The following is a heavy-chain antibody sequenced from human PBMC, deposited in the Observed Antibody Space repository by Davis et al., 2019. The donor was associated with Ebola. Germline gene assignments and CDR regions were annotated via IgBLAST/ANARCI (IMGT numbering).Heavy chain of an antibody. Sequence: SVKVSCKASGGTFSSYAISWVRQAPGQGLEWMGGIIPIFGTANYAQKFQGRVTMTRDTSTSTVYMELSSLRSEDTAVYYCARDSGCSSTSCSRAAPVDYWGQGTLVTVSS. D-gene: IGHD2-2*01. CDR2: IIPIFGTA. CDR1: GGTFSSYA. V-gene: IGHV1-69*05. CDR3: ARDSGCSSTSCSRAAPVDY. J-gene: IGHJ4*02.